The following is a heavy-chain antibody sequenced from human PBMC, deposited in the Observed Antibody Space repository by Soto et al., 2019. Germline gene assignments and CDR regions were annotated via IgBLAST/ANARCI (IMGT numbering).Heavy chain of an antibody. J-gene: IGHJ5*02. V-gene: IGHV1-3*01. Sequence: SVKVSCKASGYTFTSYGIHWVRQAPGQRLEWMGWINAANGDTKYSPKFQGRVTITRDTSASTAYMELSSLRSEDTAVYYCVRRHVSATGIDWFDPWGQGTLVTVSA. CDR2: INAANGDT. D-gene: IGHD6-13*01. CDR3: VRRHVSATGIDWFDP. CDR1: GYTFTSYG.